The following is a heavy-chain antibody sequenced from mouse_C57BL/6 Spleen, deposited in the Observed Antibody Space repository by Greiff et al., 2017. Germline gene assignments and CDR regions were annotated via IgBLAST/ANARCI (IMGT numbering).Heavy chain of an antibody. J-gene: IGHJ4*01. CDR3: ANSNYVTYAMDY. D-gene: IGHD2-5*01. Sequence: QVQLQQSGAELMKPGASVKLSCKATGYTFPGYWIEWVKQRPGQGLEWIGEILPGSGSTNYNEKFKGKATFTEDTSSNTAYMPLSSLTTEDSAIYYCANSNYVTYAMDYWGQGTSVTVAS. V-gene: IGHV1-9*01. CDR1: GYTFPGYW. CDR2: ILPGSGST.